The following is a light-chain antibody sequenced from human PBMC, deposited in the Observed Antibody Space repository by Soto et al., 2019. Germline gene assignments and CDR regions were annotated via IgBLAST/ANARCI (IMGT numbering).Light chain of an antibody. Sequence: QSVLTQPPSASGTPGQRVTISCSGSSSNIGRNTVNWYQQLPGTAPKLLIYSNNRRPSGVPDRFSGSKSGTSASLAISGLQSEDEADYYCAAWDDSLNGPVFGTGTKLTVL. CDR2: SNN. CDR3: AAWDDSLNGPV. V-gene: IGLV1-44*01. CDR1: SSNIGRNT. J-gene: IGLJ1*01.